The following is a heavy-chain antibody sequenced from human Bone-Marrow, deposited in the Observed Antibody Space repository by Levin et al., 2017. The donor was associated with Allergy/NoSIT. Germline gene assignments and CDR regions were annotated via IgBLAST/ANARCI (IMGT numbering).Heavy chain of an antibody. V-gene: IGHV3-48*01. J-gene: IGHJ6*02. CDR1: GFTLDNYN. CDR3: ARDFKGTGAPDEYFYYYGMDL. Sequence: GESLKISCAASGFTLDNYNMNWVRQVPGKGLEWVAYISSSFSAKYYADSVQGRFTISRDNAKNSLYLEMNSLRVEDSAVYFCARDFKGTGAPDEYFYYYGMDLWGQGTTVTVSS. CDR2: ISSSFSAK. D-gene: IGHD3-10*01.